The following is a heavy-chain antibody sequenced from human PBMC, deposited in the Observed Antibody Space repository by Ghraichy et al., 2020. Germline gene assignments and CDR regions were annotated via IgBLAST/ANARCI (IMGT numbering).Heavy chain of an antibody. V-gene: IGHV4-39*01. D-gene: IGHD6-19*01. CDR2: IYYSGGT. J-gene: IGHJ4*02. Sequence: SQTLSLTCTVSGGSISSSSNYWGWIRQPPGKGLEWIGSIYYSGGTYYNPSLKSRVTISVDTSKNQFSLKLSSVTAADTAVYYCARIQSHSSGWYVDYWGQGTLVTVSS. CDR3: ARIQSHSSGWYVDY. CDR1: GGSISSSSNY.